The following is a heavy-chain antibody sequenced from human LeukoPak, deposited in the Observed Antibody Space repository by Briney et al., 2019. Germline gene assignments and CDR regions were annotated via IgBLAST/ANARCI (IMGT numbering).Heavy chain of an antibody. CDR2: IFYSGRT. D-gene: IGHD3-22*01. CDR3: ARVTYYYDSSGYSTYGMDV. V-gene: IGHV4-59*01. CDR1: GGSISSYY. J-gene: IGHJ6*02. Sequence: SSETLSLTCTVSGGSISSYYCSSIRQPPGEGLEWIGYIFYSGRTNYNPSLKSRVTISVDTSKNQFSLKLSSVTAADTAVYYCARVTYYYDSSGYSTYGMDVWGQGTTVTVSS.